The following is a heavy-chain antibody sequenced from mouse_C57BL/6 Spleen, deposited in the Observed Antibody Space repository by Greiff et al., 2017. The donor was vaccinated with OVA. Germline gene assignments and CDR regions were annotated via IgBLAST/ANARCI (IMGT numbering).Heavy chain of an antibody. Sequence: QVQLQQSGAELVRPGASVTLSCKASGYTFTDYEMHWVKQTPVHGLEWIGAIDPETGGTAYNQKFKGKAILTADKSSSTAYMELRSLTSEDSAVYYCTRGGRKGFAYWGQGTLVTVSA. D-gene: IGHD3-3*01. J-gene: IGHJ3*01. CDR1: GYTFTDYE. V-gene: IGHV1-15*01. CDR3: TRGGRKGFAY. CDR2: IDPETGGT.